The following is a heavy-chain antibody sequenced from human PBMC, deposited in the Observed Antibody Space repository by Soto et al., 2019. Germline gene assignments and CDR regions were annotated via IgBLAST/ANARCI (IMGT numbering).Heavy chain of an antibody. Sequence: QVQLVQSGAEVKRPGSSVKVSCKASGGTCSGYAISWVRQVPGQGLEWMGGIIPILGTINYAQNFEARVTITADESTNTSYMSLSILRSEDTALYYCARDFPGGRGYLYYGMDVWGQGTTVTVSS. V-gene: IGHV1-69*01. CDR3: ARDFPGGRGYLYYGMDV. CDR2: IIPILGTI. J-gene: IGHJ6*02. CDR1: GGTCSGYA. D-gene: IGHD2-15*01.